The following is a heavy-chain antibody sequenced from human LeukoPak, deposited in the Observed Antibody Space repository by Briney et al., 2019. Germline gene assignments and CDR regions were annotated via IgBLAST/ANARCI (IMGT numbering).Heavy chain of an antibody. J-gene: IGHJ4*02. Sequence: GGSLRPSCAASGFTFSSYAMTWVRQAPGKGLEWVSGTGSTGVSTFYADSVKGRFTVSRDNSKNTLSLQMNSLRAEDTAVYYCAKDPGVVPAHYFDYWGQGTLVTVSS. V-gene: IGHV3-23*01. CDR1: GFTFSSYA. CDR3: AKDPGVVPAHYFDY. D-gene: IGHD2-2*01. CDR2: TGSTGVST.